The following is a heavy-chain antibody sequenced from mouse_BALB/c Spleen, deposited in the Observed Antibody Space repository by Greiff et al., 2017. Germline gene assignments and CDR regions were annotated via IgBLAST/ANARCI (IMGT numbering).Heavy chain of an antibody. J-gene: IGHJ2*01. V-gene: IGHV3-6*02. CDR3: ERELRPGYFFDY. D-gene: IGHD2-4*01. CDR2: ISYDGSN. CDR1: GYSITSGYY. Sequence: ESGPGLVKPSQSLSLTCSVTGYSITSGYYWNWIRQFPGNKLEWMGYISYDGSNNYNPSLKNRISITRDTSKNQFFLKLNSVTTEDTATYYCERELRPGYFFDYWGQGTTLTVSS.